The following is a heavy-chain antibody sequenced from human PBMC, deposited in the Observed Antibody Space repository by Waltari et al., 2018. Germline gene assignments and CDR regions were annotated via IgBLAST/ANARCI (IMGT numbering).Heavy chain of an antibody. D-gene: IGHD3-10*01. CDR3: ARDRAGAHLDY. CDR2: LNPHSGVA. V-gene: IGHV1-2*02. Sequence: QVQLVQSGAEVKKPGASVKISCKPSGYTLTAYYIYWLRQAPGQQFECMAWLNPHSGVASDSPNCQRRITMTWDTSSSTASMDVTGLTTDDTAVYYCARDRAGAHLDYWGQGSLVTVSS. J-gene: IGHJ4*02. CDR1: GYTLTAYY.